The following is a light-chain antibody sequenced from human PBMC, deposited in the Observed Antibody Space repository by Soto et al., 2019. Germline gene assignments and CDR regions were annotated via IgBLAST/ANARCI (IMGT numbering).Light chain of an antibody. CDR2: DAS. Sequence: EALLTQLPANLSLSPGESATLSCRASQSVSYHLAWYQQKRGQAPRLLIYDASKRATGVPARFSASGSGTDFTLTIRSLEPEDFAVYYCQQYDSYSPYTFGQGTKLEIK. CDR3: QQYDSYSPYT. CDR1: QSVSYH. V-gene: IGKV3-11*01. J-gene: IGKJ2*01.